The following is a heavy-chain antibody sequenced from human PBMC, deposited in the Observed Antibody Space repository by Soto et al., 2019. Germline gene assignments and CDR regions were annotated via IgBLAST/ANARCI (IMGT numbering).Heavy chain of an antibody. J-gene: IGHJ5*02. CDR2: IYWDDDK. CDR1: GLSLSTSGEA. V-gene: IGHV2-5*02. D-gene: IGHD3-10*02. CDR3: AHYVSTSPAGWFDP. Sequence: QITLKESGPTLVKPTQTLTLTCTFSGLSLSTSGEAVGWSRQPPGKALEWLALIYWDDDKRYNPTLKTRLTITKDTSNNQVVLNLTKMDPVDTATYYCAHYVSTSPAGWFDPWGQGILVTVSS.